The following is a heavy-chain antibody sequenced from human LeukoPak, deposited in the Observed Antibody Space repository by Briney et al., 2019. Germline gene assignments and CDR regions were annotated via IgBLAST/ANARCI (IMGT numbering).Heavy chain of an antibody. CDR3: ARHQNDLDAFDI. J-gene: IGHJ3*02. D-gene: IGHD2/OR15-2a*01. Sequence: PSETLSLTCTVSGGSISSSSYYWGWIRQPPGKGLEWIGSIYYSGSTYYNPSLKSRVTISVDTSKNQFSLKLSSVTAADTAVYYCARHQNDLDAFDIWGQGTMVTVSS. CDR1: GGSISSSSYY. V-gene: IGHV4-39*01. CDR2: IYYSGST.